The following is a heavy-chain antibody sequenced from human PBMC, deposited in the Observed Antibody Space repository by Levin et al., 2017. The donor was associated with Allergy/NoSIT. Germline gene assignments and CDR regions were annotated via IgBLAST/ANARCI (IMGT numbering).Heavy chain of an antibody. CDR1: GFTFDDYT. CDR2: ISWDGGST. Sequence: LSLTCAASGFTFDDYTMHWVRQAPGKGLEWVSLISWDGGSTYYADSVKGRFTISRDNSKNSLYLQMNSLRTEDTALYYCAKDKMTYDILTGYQVLYYYGMDVWGQGTTVTVSS. J-gene: IGHJ6*02. D-gene: IGHD3-9*01. CDR3: AKDKMTYDILTGYQVLYYYGMDV. V-gene: IGHV3-43*01.